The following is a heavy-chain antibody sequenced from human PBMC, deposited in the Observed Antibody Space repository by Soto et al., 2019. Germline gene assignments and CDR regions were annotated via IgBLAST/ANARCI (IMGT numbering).Heavy chain of an antibody. CDR1: SGSINNYF. Sequence: QVQLQESGPGLVKPSETLSLTCAVSSGSINNYFWGWIRQPPGKGLEWIGYIYHSGGTTYNPSLGSRVVISIDTSKNQFFLNLHSVTAADTAVYYCARHSSASCNPAYCFDYWGQGTLVSVSS. D-gene: IGHD2-2*01. J-gene: IGHJ4*02. CDR3: ARHSSASCNPAYCFDY. CDR2: IYHSGGT. V-gene: IGHV4-59*01.